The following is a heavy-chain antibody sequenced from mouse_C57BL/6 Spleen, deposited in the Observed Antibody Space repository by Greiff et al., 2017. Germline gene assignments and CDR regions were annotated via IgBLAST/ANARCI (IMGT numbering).Heavy chain of an antibody. CDR3: ARSGYYYGSSDGEFDY. V-gene: IGHV8-12*01. D-gene: IGHD1-1*01. CDR2: IYWDDDK. CDR1: GFLLSTSGMG. J-gene: IGHJ2*01. Sequence: QVTLKVCGPGILQSSQTLSLTCSFSGFLLSTSGMGVSWIRQPSGKGLEWLAHIYWDDDKRYNPSLKSRLTISKDTSRNQVFLKITSVDTAVTATYYCARSGYYYGSSDGEFDYWGQGTTLTVSS.